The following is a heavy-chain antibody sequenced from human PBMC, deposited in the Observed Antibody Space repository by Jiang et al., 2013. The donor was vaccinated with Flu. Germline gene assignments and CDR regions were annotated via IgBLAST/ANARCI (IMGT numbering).Heavy chain of an antibody. CDR3: ARVAPPDIVVVTAIREYYYYYGMDV. Sequence: SGAEVKKPGSSVKVSCKASGGTFSSYAISWVRQAPGQGLEWMGGIIPIFGTANYAQKFRGRVTITADESTSTAYMELSSLRSEDTAVYYCARVAPPDIVVVTAIREYYYYYGMDVWGQGTTVTVSS. D-gene: IGHD2-21*02. CDR1: GGTFSSYA. J-gene: IGHJ6*02. V-gene: IGHV1-69*01. CDR2: IIPIFGTA.